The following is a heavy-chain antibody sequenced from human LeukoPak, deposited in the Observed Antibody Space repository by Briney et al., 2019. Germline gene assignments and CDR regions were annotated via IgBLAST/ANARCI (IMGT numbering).Heavy chain of an antibody. J-gene: IGHJ4*02. CDR3: ARGKVKARGYFPFDY. Sequence: SETLSLTCGVSGGSITNTNWTWVRQPPGKGLEWIGEVNLQGSTNYNPSLMGRVAISVDTSENHISLQLTSVTAADTAVYYCARGKVKARGYFPFDYWGQGTLVTVSS. D-gene: IGHD5-18*01. CDR2: VNLQGST. V-gene: IGHV4-4*02. CDR1: GGSITNTNW.